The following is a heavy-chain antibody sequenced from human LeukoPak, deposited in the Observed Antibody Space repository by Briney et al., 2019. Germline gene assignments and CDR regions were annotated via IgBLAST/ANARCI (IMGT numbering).Heavy chain of an antibody. J-gene: IGHJ4*02. CDR3: AKDRGSSWLEGATDY. CDR1: GFTFDDYA. D-gene: IGHD6-13*01. V-gene: IGHV3-9*01. CDR2: LSWNSGSI. Sequence: GRSLRLFCAASGFTFDDYAMHWVRQAPAKGLEEVSGLSWNSGSIGYADSVKGRFTTSRDNAKNSLYLQISSLRADDTAFYFCAKDRGSSWLEGATDYWGQGTLVTVSS.